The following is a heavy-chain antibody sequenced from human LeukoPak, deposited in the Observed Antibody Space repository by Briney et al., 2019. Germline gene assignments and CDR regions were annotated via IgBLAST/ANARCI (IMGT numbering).Heavy chain of an antibody. V-gene: IGHV4-61*02. D-gene: IGHD5-12*01. Sequence: SQTLSLTCTVSGGYISCGSYYWRWIRQPAGKGLVWIGRIYTSGSTNYNPSLKSRVTISVDTSKNQFCLKLSSVTAADTAVYYCARGISGEFDYWGQGTLVTVSS. J-gene: IGHJ4*02. CDR2: IYTSGST. CDR3: ARGISGEFDY. CDR1: GGYISCGSYY.